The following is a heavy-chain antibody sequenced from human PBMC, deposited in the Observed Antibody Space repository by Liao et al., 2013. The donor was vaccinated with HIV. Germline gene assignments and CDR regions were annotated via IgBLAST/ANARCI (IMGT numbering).Heavy chain of an antibody. J-gene: IGHJ4*02. CDR1: GGSMSDYY. CDR3: ARGIAATGSFDS. V-gene: IGHV4-59*01. CDR2: VSDSGST. D-gene: IGHD6-13*01. Sequence: VQLQESGPGLVKPSEALSLTCTVSGGSMSDYYWNWIRQSPSRGLEWIAYVSDSGSTNYNPSLESRVSISVDTSRNRFSLRLSSVTAADTAVYYCARGIAATGSFDSWGQGTLVTVSS.